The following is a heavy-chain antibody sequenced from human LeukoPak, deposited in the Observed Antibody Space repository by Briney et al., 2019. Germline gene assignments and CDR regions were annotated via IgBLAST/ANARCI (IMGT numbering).Heavy chain of an antibody. Sequence: PGGSLRLSCAASGFSFSSYGMHWVRQAPGKGLEWVAVISYDGSNKYYADSVKGRFTISRDNSKNTLSLQMNSLRGEDAAVYYCAKHSGSYDYFDYWGQGTLVTVSS. V-gene: IGHV3-30*18. CDR2: ISYDGSNK. J-gene: IGHJ4*02. CDR1: GFSFSSYG. CDR3: AKHSGSYDYFDY. D-gene: IGHD1-26*01.